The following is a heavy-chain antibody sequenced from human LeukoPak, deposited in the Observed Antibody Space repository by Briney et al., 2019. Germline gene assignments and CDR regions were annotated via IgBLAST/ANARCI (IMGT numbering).Heavy chain of an antibody. CDR2: ISYDGSNK. J-gene: IGHJ4*02. D-gene: IGHD2-2*01. V-gene: IGHV3-30*18. CDR1: GFTFSSYG. CDR3: AKDAPKFDYCSSTSCYAGIFDY. Sequence: PGRSLRLSCAASGFTFSSYGMHWVRQAPGKGLEWVAVISYDGSNKYYADSVKGRFTISRDNSKNTLYLQMNSLRAEDTAVYYCAKDAPKFDYCSSTSCYAGIFDYWGQGTLVTVSS.